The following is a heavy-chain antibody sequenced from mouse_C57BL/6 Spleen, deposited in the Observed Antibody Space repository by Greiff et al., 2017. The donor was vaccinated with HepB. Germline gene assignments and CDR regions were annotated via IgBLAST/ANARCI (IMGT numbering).Heavy chain of an antibody. D-gene: IGHD4-1*01. V-gene: IGHV1-5*01. Sequence: EVQVVESGTVLARPGASVKMSCKTSGYTFTSYWMHWVKQRPGQGLEWIGAIYPGNSDTSYNQKFKGKAKLTAVTSASTAYMELSSLTNEDSAVYYCTRNWDVGDYFDYWGQGTTLTVSS. CDR1: GYTFTSYW. CDR2: IYPGNSDT. CDR3: TRNWDVGDYFDY. J-gene: IGHJ2*01.